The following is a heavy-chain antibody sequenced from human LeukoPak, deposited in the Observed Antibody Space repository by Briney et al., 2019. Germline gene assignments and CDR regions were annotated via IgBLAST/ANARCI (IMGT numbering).Heavy chain of an antibody. CDR3: TRDHCTSTNCYEDYYYGMDV. CDR2: INPNSGGT. V-gene: IGHV1-2*02. J-gene: IGHJ6*02. Sequence: ASVKVSCKASEYTFTDYYRHWVRQAPGQGLEWMGWINPNSGGTDTAQKFQGRVTMTRDTSISTAYMELSRLRSDDTAVYYCTRDHCTSTNCYEDYYYGMDVWGQGTTVTVSS. D-gene: IGHD2-2*01. CDR1: EYTFTDYY.